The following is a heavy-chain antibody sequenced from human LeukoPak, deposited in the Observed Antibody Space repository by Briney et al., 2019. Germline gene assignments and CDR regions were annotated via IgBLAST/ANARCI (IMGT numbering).Heavy chain of an antibody. CDR1: GFTFTSYA. V-gene: IGHV3-23*01. Sequence: GGSLRLSCAASGFTFTSYAMSWVRQAPGKGLEWVSTISGSTYYADSVKGRFTISRDNSKNTLYLQMNSLRAEDTAVYYCAKLYYYDSSGYHMHAFDIWGQGTMVTVSS. CDR2: ISGST. CDR3: AKLYYYDSSGYHMHAFDI. D-gene: IGHD3-22*01. J-gene: IGHJ3*02.